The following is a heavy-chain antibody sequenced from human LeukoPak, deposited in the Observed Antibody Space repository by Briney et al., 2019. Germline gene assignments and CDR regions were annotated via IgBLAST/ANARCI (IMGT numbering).Heavy chain of an antibody. CDR1: GNSISSYYY. CDR2: MSHVGIT. J-gene: IGHJ6*04. V-gene: IGHV4-4*02. D-gene: IGHD2-15*01. CDR3: ARRDRSLSVSAYSSDV. Sequence: SETLSLTCTVSGNSISSYYYWTWVRQPPGRGLQWIGDMSHVGITNYKASLKSRVSISVDKSNNQVSLRLTSVTAADTAIYYCARRDRSLSVSAYSSDVWGRGSTVTVSS.